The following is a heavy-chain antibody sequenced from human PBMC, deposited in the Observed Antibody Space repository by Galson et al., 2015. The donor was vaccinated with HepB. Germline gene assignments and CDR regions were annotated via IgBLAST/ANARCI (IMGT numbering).Heavy chain of an antibody. CDR1: GFTFRSYA. CDR2: MSYDGSNK. CDR3: ARGGSGSYYYYYYMDV. J-gene: IGHJ6*03. V-gene: IGHV3-30-3*01. D-gene: IGHD1-26*01. Sequence: SLRLSCAASGFTFRSYAMHWVRQAPGKGLEWVAFMSYDGSNKYYADSVKGRFTISRDNSKNTLYLQMNSLRAEDTALYYCARGGSGSYYYYYYMDVWGKGTTVTVSS.